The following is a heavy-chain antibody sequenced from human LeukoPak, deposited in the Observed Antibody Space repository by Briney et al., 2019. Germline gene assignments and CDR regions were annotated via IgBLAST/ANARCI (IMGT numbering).Heavy chain of an antibody. D-gene: IGHD6-19*01. CDR1: GFTFSSYS. CDR2: ISSSSSYI. V-gene: IGHV3-21*01. CDR3: ARDIAVAGTRDAFDI. J-gene: IGHJ3*02. Sequence: GGSLRLSCAASGFTFSSYSMNWVRQAPGKGLEWVSSISSSSSYIYYADSVKGRFTISRDNAKNSLYLHMNSLRAEDTAVYYCARDIAVAGTRDAFDIWGQGTMVTVSS.